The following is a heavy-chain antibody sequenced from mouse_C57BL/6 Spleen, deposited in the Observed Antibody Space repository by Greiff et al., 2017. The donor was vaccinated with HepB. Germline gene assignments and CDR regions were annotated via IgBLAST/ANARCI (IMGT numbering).Heavy chain of an antibody. J-gene: IGHJ1*03. CDR1: GISITTGNYR. Sequence: VQLQQSGPGLVKPSQTVFLTCTVTGISITTGNYRWSWIRQFPGNKLEWIGYIYYSGTITYNPSLTSRTTITRDTPKNQFFLEMNSLTAEDTATYYGARDWGDYYGSSGYFDVWGTGTTVTVSS. V-gene: IGHV3-5*01. CDR3: ARDWGDYYGSSGYFDV. D-gene: IGHD1-1*01. CDR2: IYYSGTI.